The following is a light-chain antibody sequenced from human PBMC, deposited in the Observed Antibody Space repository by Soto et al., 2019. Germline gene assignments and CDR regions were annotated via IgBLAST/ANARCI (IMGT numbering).Light chain of an antibody. J-gene: IGLJ1*01. CDR3: PSYAGSYNFNV. V-gene: IGLV2-8*01. CDR2: EVS. Sequence: QSALTQPPSASGSPGQPVTISCTGTSSDVGGYNYVSWYQQHPGKAPKLIIYEVSKRPSGVPDRFSGSKSGNTASLTVSGLQAEDEADYYCPSYAGSYNFNVFGTGTKLTVL. CDR1: SSDVGGYNY.